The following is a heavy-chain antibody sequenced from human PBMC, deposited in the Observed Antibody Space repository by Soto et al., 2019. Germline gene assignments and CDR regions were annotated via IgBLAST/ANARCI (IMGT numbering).Heavy chain of an antibody. J-gene: IGHJ4*02. CDR2: IYYSGST. CDR1: GGSISSYA. D-gene: IGHD3-10*01. V-gene: IGHV4-59*08. CDR3: ARHNYGSGSTYFDY. Sequence: PSETRTLTCTVSGGSISSYAWSWNRQPPGKGLEWIGYIYYSGSTNYNPSLKSRVTISVDTSKNQFSLKLNSMTAADTAVYYCARHNYGSGSTYFDYWGQGTLVTVS.